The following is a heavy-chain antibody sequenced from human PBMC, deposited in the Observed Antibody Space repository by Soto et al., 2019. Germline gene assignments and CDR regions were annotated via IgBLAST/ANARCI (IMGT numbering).Heavy chain of an antibody. CDR3: AKSVRYYDSSAYYPLDY. CDR1: GFTFSGYG. V-gene: IGHV3-30*18. CDR2: ISYDGSNK. Sequence: QVQLVESGGGVIQPGRSLRLSCAAAGFTFSGYGMHWVRQAPGKGLEWVAVISYDGSNKYYADSVKGRFTISRDNSGNTLYLQMNSLRAEDTAVYYCAKSVRYYDSSAYYPLDYWGQGTLVTVSS. J-gene: IGHJ4*02. D-gene: IGHD3-22*01.